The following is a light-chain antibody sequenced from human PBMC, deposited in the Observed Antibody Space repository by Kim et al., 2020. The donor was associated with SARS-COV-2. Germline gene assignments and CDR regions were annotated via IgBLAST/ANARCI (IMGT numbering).Light chain of an antibody. CDR3: QQYNISPWT. Sequence: SLAPGESATLSCKASQLTATYLAWYQHRPGQAPRLLIHDVSTRASGVPDRFSGRGSGTEFTLTISRVEAEDFAVYYCQQYNISPWTFGPGTKLEIK. V-gene: IGKV3D-20*02. J-gene: IGKJ1*01. CDR2: DVS. CDR1: QLTATY.